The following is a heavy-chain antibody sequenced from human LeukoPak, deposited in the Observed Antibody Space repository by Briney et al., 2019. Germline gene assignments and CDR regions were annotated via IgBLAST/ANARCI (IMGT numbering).Heavy chain of an antibody. CDR1: GFTFSSYA. D-gene: IGHD3-16*02. J-gene: IGHJ4*02. CDR2: ISYDGSNK. V-gene: IGHV3-30-3*01. Sequence: PGGSLRLSCAASGFTFSSYAMHWVRQAPGKGLEWVAVISYDGSNKYYADSVKGRFTISRDNSKNTLYLQMNSLRAEDTAVYYCAKGDDVWGSYRPYWGQGTLVTVSS. CDR3: AKGDDVWGSYRPY.